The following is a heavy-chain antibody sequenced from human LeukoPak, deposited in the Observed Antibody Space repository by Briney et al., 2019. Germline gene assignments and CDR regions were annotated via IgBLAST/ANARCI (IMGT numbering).Heavy chain of an antibody. Sequence: LSLTCAVYGGSFSDYYMSWIRQAPGKGLEWVSYISSSGSTIYYADSVKGRFTISRDNAKNSLYLQMNSLRAEDTAVYYCARGSYSSSWYQTLDAFDIWGQGTMVTVSS. V-gene: IGHV3-11*04. D-gene: IGHD6-13*01. J-gene: IGHJ3*02. CDR2: ISSSGSTI. CDR1: GGSFSDYY. CDR3: ARGSYSSSWYQTLDAFDI.